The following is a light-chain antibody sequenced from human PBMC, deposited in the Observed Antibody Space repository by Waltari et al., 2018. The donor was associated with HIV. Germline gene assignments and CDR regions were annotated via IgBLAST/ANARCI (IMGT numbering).Light chain of an antibody. CDR1: SSDVGGSNF. V-gene: IGLV2-14*01. CDR2: EVS. CDR3: SSYTTTSNVEL. J-gene: IGLJ2*01. Sequence: QSALTQPASVSGSPGPSITISCAGSSSDVGGSNFVSWYQQHPGKAPKLMVYEVSNRPSGVSNRFSGSKSGNTASLTISGLQAEDEAVYYCSSYTTTSNVELFGGGTKLTVL.